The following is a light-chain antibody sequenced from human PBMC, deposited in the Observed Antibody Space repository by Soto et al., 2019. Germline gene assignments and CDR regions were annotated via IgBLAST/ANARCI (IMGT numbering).Light chain of an antibody. CDR3: SSYTSSSVV. Sequence: QSALTQPASVSGSPGQSITISCTGTSSDVGGYNYVSWYHQHPGKAPKLMIYDVSNRPSGVSNRFSGSKSGNTASLTISGRQAEDEADYYCSSYTSSSVVFGGGSKLTVL. J-gene: IGLJ2*01. CDR2: DVS. V-gene: IGLV2-14*01. CDR1: SSDVGGYNY.